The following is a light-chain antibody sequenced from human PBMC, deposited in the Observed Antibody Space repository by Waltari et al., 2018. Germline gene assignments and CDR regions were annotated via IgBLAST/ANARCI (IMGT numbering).Light chain of an antibody. CDR3: QHYNNWPPGTT. V-gene: IGKV3-15*01. CDR2: SAS. J-gene: IGKJ1*01. Sequence: EIVMTKSPATMSVSPGEGATLSCRASQSVSINFAWYQQKPGQAPRLLIYSASTRATGVPARFSGSGSGTEFTLTISGLQSDDFAVYYCQHYNNWPPGTTFGQGTKLEIK. CDR1: QSVSIN.